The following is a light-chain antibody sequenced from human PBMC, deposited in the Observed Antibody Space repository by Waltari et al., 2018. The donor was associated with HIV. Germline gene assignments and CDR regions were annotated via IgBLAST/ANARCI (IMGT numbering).Light chain of an antibody. Sequence: EIVLTQSPDTLSVSPGQSATLSCRASQSISASQIAWYQQKPGQAPRLVIYGASTRATGIPDRFSGSGSGTDFALTISRLEPEDSAVFYCQQYGRSPITFGLGTRLEIK. CDR3: QQYGRSPIT. V-gene: IGKV3-20*01. CDR2: GAS. CDR1: QSISASQ. J-gene: IGKJ5*01.